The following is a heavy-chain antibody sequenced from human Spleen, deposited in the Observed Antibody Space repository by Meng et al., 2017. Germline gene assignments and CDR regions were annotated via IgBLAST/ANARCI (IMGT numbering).Heavy chain of an antibody. Sequence: SETLSLTCTVSGYSISSGYFWTWVRQPAGKGPEWIGRISASGSTNHNPSLKSRVTMSVDTSKNQFSLKVTSVTAADTAVYYCARDDTVSGGNNWFDPWGQGTRVTCSS. J-gene: IGHJ5*02. D-gene: IGHD4-23*01. V-gene: IGHV4-4*07. CDR1: GYSISSGYF. CDR2: ISASGST. CDR3: ARDDTVSGGNNWFDP.